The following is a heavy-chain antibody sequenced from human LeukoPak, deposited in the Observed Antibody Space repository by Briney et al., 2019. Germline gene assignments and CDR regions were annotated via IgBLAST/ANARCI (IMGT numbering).Heavy chain of an antibody. V-gene: IGHV3-23*01. CDR3: AKKGGYCSSTSCSYYFDY. CDR1: GFTFSSYA. CDR2: ISGSGGST. Sequence: GGSLRLSCAASGFTFSSYAMSWVRQAPGKGLEWVSAISGSGGSTYYADSVKGRFTISRDNSKNTLYLQMNSLRAEDTAVYYCAKKGGYCSSTSCSYYFDYWGQGTLVTVSS. J-gene: IGHJ4*02. D-gene: IGHD2-2*01.